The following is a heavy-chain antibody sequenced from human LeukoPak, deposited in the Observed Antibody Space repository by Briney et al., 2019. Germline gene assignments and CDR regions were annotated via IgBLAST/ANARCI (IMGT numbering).Heavy chain of an antibody. J-gene: IGHJ4*02. V-gene: IGHV5-51*01. Sequence: GESLKISCKGSGYSFTNDWIGWVRQMPGRGLEWMGIIFPGYSDTIYSPSFQGLVTISADKSVNTAYLQWSSLKASDTAIYYCARRKRGGFDYWGQGTLVTVSS. D-gene: IGHD3-3*01. CDR3: ARRKRGGFDY. CDR2: IFPGYSDT. CDR1: GYSFTNDW.